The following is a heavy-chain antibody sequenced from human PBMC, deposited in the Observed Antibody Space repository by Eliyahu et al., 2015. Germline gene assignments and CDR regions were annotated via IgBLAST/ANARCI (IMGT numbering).Heavy chain of an antibody. D-gene: IGHD6-6*01. J-gene: IGHJ6*03. CDR1: GGXISXGGYY. CDR2: IYYSGST. CDR3: ARGSSSXRYYYYYMDV. V-gene: IGHV4-31*03. Sequence: QVQLQESGPGLVKPSQTLSLTCXXSGGXISXGGYYWSWIRQHPGKGLEWIGYIYYSGSTYYNPSLKSRVTISVDTSKNQFSLKLSSVTAADTAVYYCARGSSSXRYYYYYMDVWGKGTTVTVSS.